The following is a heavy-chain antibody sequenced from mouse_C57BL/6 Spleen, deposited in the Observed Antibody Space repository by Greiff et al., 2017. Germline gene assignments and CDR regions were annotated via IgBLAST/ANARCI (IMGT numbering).Heavy chain of an antibody. CDR3: ARGDSSGD. D-gene: IGHD3-2*02. J-gene: IGHJ2*01. CDR2: IYPGDGDT. CDR1: GYAFSSSW. Sequence: VQLQQSGPELVKPGASVKISCKASGYAFSSSWMNWVKPRPGKGLEWIGRIYPGDGDTNSNGKFKGKATRTADKSSSTADMQLSSLTSEDSAVYFCARGDSSGDWGQGTTLTVSS. V-gene: IGHV1-82*01.